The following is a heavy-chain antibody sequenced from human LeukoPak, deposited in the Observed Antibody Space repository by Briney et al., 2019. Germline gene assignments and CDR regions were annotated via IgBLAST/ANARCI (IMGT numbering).Heavy chain of an antibody. D-gene: IGHD4-17*01. Sequence: PGGSLRLSCAASGFTFSRYWMHWVRQAPGKGLVWVSRINSDGSSTNYADSVKGRFTISRDNAKNSLFLQMNSLRVDDTAVYYCARDDYGDYVSYFQHWGQGTLVIVSS. V-gene: IGHV3-74*01. J-gene: IGHJ1*01. CDR2: INSDGSST. CDR3: ARDDYGDYVSYFQH. CDR1: GFTFSRYW.